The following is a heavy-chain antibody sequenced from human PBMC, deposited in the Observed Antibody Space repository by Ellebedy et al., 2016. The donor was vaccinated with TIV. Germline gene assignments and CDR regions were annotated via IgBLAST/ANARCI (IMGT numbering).Heavy chain of an antibody. CDR2: INPSGGST. Sequence: AASVKVSCKASGYTFTSYYMHWVRQAPGQGLEWMGIINPSGGSTSFAQKFQGRVNMTRDTSTSTVYMELSSLRSEDTALYYCAILGHCSGGYCYPDWFDSWGQGTLVTVSS. V-gene: IGHV1-46*01. D-gene: IGHD2-15*01. CDR1: GYTFTSYY. CDR3: AILGHCSGGYCYPDWFDS. J-gene: IGHJ5*01.